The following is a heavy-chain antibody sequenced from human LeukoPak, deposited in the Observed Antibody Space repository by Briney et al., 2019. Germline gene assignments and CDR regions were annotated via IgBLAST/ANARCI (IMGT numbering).Heavy chain of an antibody. CDR1: GFTFNSYS. CDR2: ISSSSSYI. J-gene: IGHJ4*02. V-gene: IGHV3-21*01. D-gene: IGHD3-22*01. Sequence: GGSLRLSCAASGFTFNSYSMDWVRRAPGKGLEWVSSISSSSSYIYYADSVKGRFTISRDNAKNSLYLQMNSLRAEDTAVYYCAYLSISMIVVDWGQGTLVTVSS. CDR3: AYLSISMIVVD.